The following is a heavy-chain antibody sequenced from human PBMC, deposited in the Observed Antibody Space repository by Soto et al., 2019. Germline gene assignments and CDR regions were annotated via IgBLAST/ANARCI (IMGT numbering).Heavy chain of an antibody. CDR3: ARGAQGGNYVDV. CDR2: VKYDGTIT. D-gene: IGHD3-16*01. J-gene: IGHJ6*04. V-gene: IGHV3-74*01. CDR1: GFPFSSYW. Sequence: EVQLVESGGGSVQPGESLRLSCAASGFPFSSYWIHWVRQAPGKGLVWVSRVKYDGTITNYADSLRGRLTISRDNAKNTVYLQMNSLRVEDTAVYYLARGAQGGNYVDVWGKWNTVTVSS.